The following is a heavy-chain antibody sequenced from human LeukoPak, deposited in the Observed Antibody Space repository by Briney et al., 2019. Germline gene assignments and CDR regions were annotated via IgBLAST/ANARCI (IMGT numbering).Heavy chain of an antibody. V-gene: IGHV4-4*07. D-gene: IGHD3-22*01. Sequence: SETLSLTCTVSGGSISSYYWSWIRQPAGKGLEWIGRIYTSGSTNYNPSLKSRITISVDTSKNQFSLKLGSVAAADTAVYYCARRRQYHYYDLHPFDYWGQGTLVTVSS. CDR2: IYTSGST. CDR3: ARRRQYHYYDLHPFDY. CDR1: GGSISSYY. J-gene: IGHJ4*02.